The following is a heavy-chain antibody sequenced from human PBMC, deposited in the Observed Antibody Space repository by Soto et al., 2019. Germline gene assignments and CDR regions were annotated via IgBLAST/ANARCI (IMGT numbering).Heavy chain of an antibody. CDR1: GFTFSSYA. J-gene: IGHJ4*02. D-gene: IGHD6-19*01. Sequence: VVSLRLSCAASGFTFSSYAMSWVRQAPGKGLEWVSEISGIFNSTNYADSVKGRFTFSRDNSKNTLYLQMNSLRAEDTAVYYCAKSGPVTGPFDFWGQGTLVTVSS. V-gene: IGHV3-23*01. CDR2: ISGIFNST. CDR3: AKSGPVTGPFDF.